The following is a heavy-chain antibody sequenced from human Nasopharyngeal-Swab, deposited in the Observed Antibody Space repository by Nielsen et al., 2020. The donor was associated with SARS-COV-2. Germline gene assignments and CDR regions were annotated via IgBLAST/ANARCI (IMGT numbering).Heavy chain of an antibody. Sequence: SGPTLVNPTQTLTLTCTFSGFSLSTSGMSLSWIRQPPGKALEWLALIDGDDDKYYSTSLKTRLTISKDTSKNQVVLTVTNMDHVDTATYYCARTPRQHFDSWGQGTLVTVSS. V-gene: IGHV2-70*01. CDR2: IDGDDDK. J-gene: IGHJ4*02. CDR1: GFSLSTSGMS. CDR3: ARTPRQHFDS.